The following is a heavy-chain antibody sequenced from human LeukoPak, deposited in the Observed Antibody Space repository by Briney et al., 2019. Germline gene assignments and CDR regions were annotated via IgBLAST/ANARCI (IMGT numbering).Heavy chain of an antibody. J-gene: IGHJ5*02. Sequence: ASVKVSCKASVYTFSYYYMNWVGQAPGQGREWMGWINPNSGGTNYAQKFQGRVTMTRDTSISTAYMELNRLRSDDTAVYYCARELADRRYSYGSDPSFDPWGQGTLVTVSS. V-gene: IGHV1-2*02. D-gene: IGHD3-10*01. CDR1: VYTFSYYY. CDR3: ARELADRRYSYGSDPSFDP. CDR2: INPNSGGT.